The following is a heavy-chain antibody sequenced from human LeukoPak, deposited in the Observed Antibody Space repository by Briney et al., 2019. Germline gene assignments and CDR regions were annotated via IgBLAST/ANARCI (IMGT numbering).Heavy chain of an antibody. CDR1: GEPFSGYY. Sequence: PSETLSLTCAVSGEPFSGYYWGWIRQPPGKGLELIGEINRHGNTDYNPSLKSRVSMSVDRSKNQFSLKLSSVTAADTAVYYCARDSGSSSGSVDYWGQGTLVTVSS. CDR2: INRHGNT. V-gene: IGHV4-34*01. D-gene: IGHD6-6*01. CDR3: ARDSGSSSGSVDY. J-gene: IGHJ4*02.